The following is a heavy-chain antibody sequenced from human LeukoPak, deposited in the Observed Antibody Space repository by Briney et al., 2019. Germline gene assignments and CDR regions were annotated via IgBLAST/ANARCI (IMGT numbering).Heavy chain of an antibody. J-gene: IGHJ3*02. Sequence: GGSLRLSCTASGFSFGSYAMGWVRQASGKGLEWVSTVSADGVVWYSDSVRGRSTISRDNAKNSLYLQMNSLRAEDTAVYYCARERYCSSTSCSRHDAFDIWGQGTMVTVSS. CDR2: VSADGVV. D-gene: IGHD2-2*01. V-gene: IGHV3-23*01. CDR1: GFSFGSYA. CDR3: ARERYCSSTSCSRHDAFDI.